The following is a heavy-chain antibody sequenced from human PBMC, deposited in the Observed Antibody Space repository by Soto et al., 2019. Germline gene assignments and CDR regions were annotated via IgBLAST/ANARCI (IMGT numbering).Heavy chain of an antibody. V-gene: IGHV1-69*01. CDR2: VIPMYNKP. D-gene: IGHD1-26*01. J-gene: IGHJ4*02. CDR1: GGSFSTFI. CDR3: ATLPWGASPPGIDF. Sequence: QVQLVQSGAEVKRPGSSVKVSCKASGGSFSTFILSWVRQVPGQGLEWMGGVIPMYNKPNYAQKFQGRVTITADESTSTAYMELSGLKSEDTAFYYCATLPWGASPPGIDFWGQGTLVTVSS.